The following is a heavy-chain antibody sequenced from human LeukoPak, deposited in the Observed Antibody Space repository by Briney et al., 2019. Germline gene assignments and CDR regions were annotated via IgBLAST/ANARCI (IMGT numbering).Heavy chain of an antibody. J-gene: IGHJ4*02. CDR1: GYSFTSYG. CDR3: ARVPSGYYDILTGYYIDY. V-gene: IGHV1-18*01. D-gene: IGHD3-9*01. CDR2: ISAYNGNT. Sequence: GASVKVSYKASGYSFTSYGISWVRQAPGQGLEWMGWISAYNGNTNYAQKLQGRVTMTTDTSTSTAYMELRSLRSDDTAVYYCARVPSGYYDILTGYYIDYWGQGTLVTVSS.